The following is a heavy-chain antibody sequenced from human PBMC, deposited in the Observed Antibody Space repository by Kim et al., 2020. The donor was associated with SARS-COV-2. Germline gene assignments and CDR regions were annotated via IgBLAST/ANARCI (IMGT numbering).Heavy chain of an antibody. CDR3: AKGGSSLGNYYGMDV. D-gene: IGHD6-13*01. Sequence: GGSLRLSCEGSGFTFSSYAMSWVRLAPGKGLEWVSGLSGSGGSTYYADSVKGRFTISRDNAKNTLYLQMNSLRAEDTAVYYCAKGGSSLGNYYGMDVWGQGTPVTVSS. CDR1: GFTFSSYA. CDR2: LSGSGGST. V-gene: IGHV3-23*01. J-gene: IGHJ6*02.